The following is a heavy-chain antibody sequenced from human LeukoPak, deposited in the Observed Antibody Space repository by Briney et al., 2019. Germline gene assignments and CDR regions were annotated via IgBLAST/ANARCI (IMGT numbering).Heavy chain of an antibody. CDR3: GEVQSGNKFDY. CDR2: ITASGATT. Sequence: PGGSLRLSCAASGFTFRNYAMSWVRQAPGKGLEWVSAITASGATTYYADSVKGWFTISRDNSKNTLYLHIDSLRAEDTAVYYCGEVQSGNKFDYWGRGTQVTVSS. V-gene: IGHV3-23*01. D-gene: IGHD1-1*01. J-gene: IGHJ4*02. CDR1: GFTFRNYA.